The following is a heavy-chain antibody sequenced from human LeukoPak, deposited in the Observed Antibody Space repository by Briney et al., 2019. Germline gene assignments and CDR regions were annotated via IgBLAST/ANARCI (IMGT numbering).Heavy chain of an antibody. CDR1: GFSFGCYA. V-gene: IGHV3-23*01. CDR2: IRGSGDST. D-gene: IGHD3-22*01. CDR3: AKGDDSSGYLFDH. J-gene: IGHJ4*02. Sequence: PGGSLRLSCVACGFSFGCYAMTWGRQAPGKGLEWGSAIRGSGDSTYYADSVRGRFTLSRDNSTKTLYLQMQRLRAEDTARYYCAKGDDSSGYLFDHWGQGTLVTVSS.